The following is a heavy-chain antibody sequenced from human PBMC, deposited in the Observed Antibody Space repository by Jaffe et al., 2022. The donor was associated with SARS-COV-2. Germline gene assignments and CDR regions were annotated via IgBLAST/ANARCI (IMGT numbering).Heavy chain of an antibody. D-gene: IGHD2-15*01. Sequence: QVQLQESGPGLVKPSETLSLTCSVSGGSISGYYWSWIRQPPGTGLEWIGYIHHSGRTDYNPSLKSRVTISRETSKNQFSLKLSSVTAADTAVYYCARHVAYCSGGSCYETSYGVDVWGHGTTVTVSS. CDR2: IHHSGRT. J-gene: IGHJ6*02. CDR3: ARHVAYCSGGSCYETSYGVDV. CDR1: GGSISGYY. V-gene: IGHV4-59*08.